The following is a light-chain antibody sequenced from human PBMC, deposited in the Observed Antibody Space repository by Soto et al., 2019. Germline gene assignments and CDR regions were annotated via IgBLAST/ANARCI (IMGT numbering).Light chain of an antibody. CDR3: HQYNSWPRGT. CDR2: GAS. V-gene: IGKV3-20*01. Sequence: EIVLTQSPGTLSLSPGERATLSCRASQSVSGRYLAWYQQKPGQAPRLLIYGASSRATGIPDRFSGSGSGTDFTLTISRLEPEDSAVYYCHQYNSWPRGTFGPGTKVEIK. CDR1: QSVSGRY. J-gene: IGKJ3*01.